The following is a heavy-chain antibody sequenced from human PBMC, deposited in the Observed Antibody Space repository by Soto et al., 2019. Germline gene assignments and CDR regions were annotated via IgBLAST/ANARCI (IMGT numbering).Heavy chain of an antibody. V-gene: IGHV3-21*01. J-gene: IGHJ4*02. Sequence: GGSLRLSCAASGFTFSSYSMNWVRQAPGKGLEWVSSISSSSSYIYYADSVKGRFTISRDNAKNSLYLQMNSLRAEDTAVYYCARGPEYGMIVVSKGLVDYLGQGTLVTVSS. D-gene: IGHD3-22*01. CDR2: ISSSSSYI. CDR1: GFTFSSYS. CDR3: ARGPEYGMIVVSKGLVDY.